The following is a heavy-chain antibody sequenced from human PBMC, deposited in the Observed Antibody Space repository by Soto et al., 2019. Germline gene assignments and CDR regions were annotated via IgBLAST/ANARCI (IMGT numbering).Heavy chain of an antibody. CDR1: GFTVSSIY. V-gene: IGHV3-53*04. CDR3: ARGLLDYGPIYFQH. Sequence: ESGGGLVQPGESLRLSCAASGFTVSSIYMRWVRQAPGKGLELVSVIYSDGSTYYADSVKGRFTISRHISKNTLYLQMNSLRAEDTAVYYCARGLLDYGPIYFQHWGQGTLVTVSS. J-gene: IGHJ1*01. D-gene: IGHD4-17*01. CDR2: IYSDGST.